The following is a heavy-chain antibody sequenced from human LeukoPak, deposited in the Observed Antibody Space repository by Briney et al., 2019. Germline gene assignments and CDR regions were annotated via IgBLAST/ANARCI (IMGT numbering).Heavy chain of an antibody. J-gene: IGHJ4*02. D-gene: IGHD5-18*01. CDR3: ARGTRGYSYGPRHFDY. Sequence: SETLSLTCAVYGGSFSGYYWSWIRQPPGKGLEWIGEINHSGSTNYNPSLKSRVTISVDTSKNQFSLKLSPVTAADTAVYYCARGTRGYSYGPRHFDYWGQGTLVTVSS. CDR2: INHSGST. CDR1: GGSFSGYY. V-gene: IGHV4-34*01.